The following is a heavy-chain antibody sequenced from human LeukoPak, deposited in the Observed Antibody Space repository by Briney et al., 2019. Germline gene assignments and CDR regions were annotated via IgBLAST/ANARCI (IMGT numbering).Heavy chain of an antibody. V-gene: IGHV3-15*01. Sequence: PGGSLRLSCAASAFTFSNAYINWVRQAPGKGLEWVGLIKNKADGGTTEYAAPVKDRFTISRDDSKNTVYLQMSSLKTEDTAVYYYTKEGHGTFDIWGQGTMVTVSS. CDR2: IKNKADGGTT. J-gene: IGHJ3*02. CDR3: TKEGHGTFDI. CDR1: AFTFSNAY.